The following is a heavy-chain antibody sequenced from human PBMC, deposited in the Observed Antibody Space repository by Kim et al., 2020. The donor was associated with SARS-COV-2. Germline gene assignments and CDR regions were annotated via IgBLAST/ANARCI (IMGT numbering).Heavy chain of an antibody. J-gene: IGHJ6*02. CDR1: GSSISSYY. D-gene: IGHD4-17*01. CDR3: ARDHVTTVYYYGMDV. CDR2: IYYSGST. V-gene: IGHV4-59*13. Sequence: SETLSLTCTVSGSSISSYYWSWIRQPPGKGLEWIGYIYYSGSTNYNPSLKSRVTISVDTSKNQFSLKLSSVTAADTAVYYCARDHVTTVYYYGMDVWGQGTTVTVSS.